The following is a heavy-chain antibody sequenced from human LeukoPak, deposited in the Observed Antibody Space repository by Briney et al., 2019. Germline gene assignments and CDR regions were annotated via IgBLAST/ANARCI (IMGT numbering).Heavy chain of an antibody. CDR1: GGSISSSSYY. CDR3: ARDRHGLPTGSKYYGMDV. CDR2: IYYSGNT. V-gene: IGHV4-39*02. D-gene: IGHD3-10*01. J-gene: IGHJ6*02. Sequence: SETLSLTCTVSGGSISSSSYYWGWIRQPPGKGLEWIGSIYYSGNTYYNPSLKSRVTISVDTSKNQFSLKLSSVTAADTAVYYCARDRHGLPTGSKYYGMDVWGQGTTVTVSS.